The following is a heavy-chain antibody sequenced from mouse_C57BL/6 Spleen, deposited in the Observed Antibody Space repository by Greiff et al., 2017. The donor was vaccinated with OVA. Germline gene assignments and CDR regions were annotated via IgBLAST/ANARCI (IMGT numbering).Heavy chain of an antibody. CDR3: TRDGYYGFAY. V-gene: IGHV1-15*01. Sequence: QVQLQQSGAELVRPGASVTLSCKASGYPFTDYEMHWVKQTPVHGLEWIGAIDPETGGTAYNQKFKGKAILTADKSSSTAYMELRSLTSEDSAVYYCTRDGYYGFAYWGQGTLVTVSA. CDR2: IDPETGGT. D-gene: IGHD2-3*01. CDR1: GYPFTDYE. J-gene: IGHJ3*01.